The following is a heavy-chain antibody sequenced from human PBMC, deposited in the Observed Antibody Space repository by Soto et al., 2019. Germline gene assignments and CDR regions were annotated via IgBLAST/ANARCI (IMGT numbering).Heavy chain of an antibody. CDR3: AKGYSDSSWSHLDF. D-gene: IGHD6-13*01. V-gene: IGHV3-23*01. CDR2: LNGRATEK. Sequence: EVQLLESGGGLVRPAGSLRLSCVVSGFTFSSYAMTWVRQAPGKGLEWLSTLNGRATEKYHADSVRGRFTISRDNSKSTLYLQMNSLRAEDSAIYYCAKGYSDSSWSHLDFWGQGTLVTVSS. J-gene: IGHJ4*02. CDR1: GFTFSSYA.